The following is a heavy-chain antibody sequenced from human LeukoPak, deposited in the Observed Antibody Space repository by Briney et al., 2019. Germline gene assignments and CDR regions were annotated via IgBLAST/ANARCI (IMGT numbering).Heavy chain of an antibody. Sequence: GGSLRLSCAPPGFTFISSGMHGVRHAPGKGREWGAFIREDVRNKDNADSVKGRFTISRDNSKKPLYLQMTSLGAEDTAVYYWGKDLLLSPVSWFDPWGAGTLVSVSS. CDR2: IREDVRNK. CDR3: GKDLLLSPVSWFDP. D-gene: IGHD2/OR15-2a*01. V-gene: IGHV3-30*02. J-gene: IGHJ5*02. CDR1: GFTFISSG.